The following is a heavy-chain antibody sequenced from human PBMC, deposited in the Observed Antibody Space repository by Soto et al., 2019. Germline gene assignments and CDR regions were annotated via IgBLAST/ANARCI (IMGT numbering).Heavy chain of an antibody. CDR2: ISGSDGTI. CDR3: ARETGLRSSGWSYYFDF. Sequence: EAQLVESGGGMVQPGGSLRVSCAASGFTLSSYSMHWVRQAPGKGLEWVSYISGSDGTIYYADSVKGRFTISRDNAKNSLSVQMNSLRDEDTAVYFCARETGLRSSGWSYYFDFWGQGTRVTVSS. V-gene: IGHV3-48*02. D-gene: IGHD6-19*01. J-gene: IGHJ4*02. CDR1: GFTLSSYS.